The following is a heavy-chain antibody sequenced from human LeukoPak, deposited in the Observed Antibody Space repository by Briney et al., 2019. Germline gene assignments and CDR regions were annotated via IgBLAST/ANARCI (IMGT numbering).Heavy chain of an antibody. J-gene: IGHJ3*02. Sequence: TGGSLRLSCAASGFTFDDYAMHWVRQAPGKGLEWVSGISWNSGSIGYADSVKGRFTISGDNAKNSLYLQMNSLRAEDTALYYCAKDIRYYDSTMGFDIWGQGTMVTVSS. V-gene: IGHV3-9*01. CDR1: GFTFDDYA. CDR2: ISWNSGSI. D-gene: IGHD3-22*01. CDR3: AKDIRYYDSTMGFDI.